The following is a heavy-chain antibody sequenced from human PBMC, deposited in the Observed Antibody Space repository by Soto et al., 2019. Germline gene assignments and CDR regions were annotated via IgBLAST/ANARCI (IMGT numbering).Heavy chain of an antibody. CDR2: VHFGGKT. J-gene: IGHJ3*01. Sequence: QLHLQESGPGLVKPSETLSLTCGVSGASISNSDYYWVWIRQPPGQGLEWIATVHFGGKTYYNVSLTTRLTISLDPSKNLFSLRLTSLTAADTAVYYCATEAAHHDAFDVWGRGTRVTVSS. D-gene: IGHD2-15*01. CDR1: GASISNSDYY. V-gene: IGHV4-39*02. CDR3: ATEAAHHDAFDV.